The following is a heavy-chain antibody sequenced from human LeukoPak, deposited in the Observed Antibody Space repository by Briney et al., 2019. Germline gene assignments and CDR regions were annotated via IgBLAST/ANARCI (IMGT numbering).Heavy chain of an antibody. J-gene: IGHJ4*02. CDR2: IKQDGSEK. V-gene: IGHV3-7*04. CDR3: AREVAAAVVTHFDF. Sequence: GGSLRLSCAASGFTFTSHWMSWVRQAPGEGLEWVANIKQDGSEKYYVDSVKGRFIISRDNAKKSLYLQMNSLRGEDTAIYYCAREVAAAVVTHFDFWGQGTLVTVSS. CDR1: GFTFTSHW. D-gene: IGHD5-18*01.